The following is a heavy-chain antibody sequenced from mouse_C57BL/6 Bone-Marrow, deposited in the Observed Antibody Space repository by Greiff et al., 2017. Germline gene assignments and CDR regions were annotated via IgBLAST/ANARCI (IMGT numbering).Heavy chain of an antibody. CDR1: GYAFSSSW. CDR3: ARVGHTDYVSSMGY. V-gene: IGHV1-80*01. D-gene: IGHD1-1*01. Sequence: VQLQQSGAELVKPGASVKISCKASGYAFSSSWMNWVKQRPGKGLEWIGQIYPGDGDTNYNGKFKGKATLTADKSSSTAYMQLSSLTSEDSAVYFCARVGHTDYVSSMGYWGQGTSVTVSS. CDR2: IYPGDGDT. J-gene: IGHJ4*01.